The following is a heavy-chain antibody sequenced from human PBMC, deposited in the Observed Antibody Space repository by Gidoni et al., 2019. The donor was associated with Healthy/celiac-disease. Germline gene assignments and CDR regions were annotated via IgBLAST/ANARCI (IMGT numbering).Heavy chain of an antibody. CDR3: ARVRREDDAFDI. CDR1: GYSISSGYY. D-gene: IGHD1-26*01. CDR2: IYHSGST. V-gene: IGHV4-38-2*01. J-gene: IGHJ3*02. Sequence: QVQLQESGPGLVKPSETLSLPCAVSGYSISSGYYWGWIRQPPGKGLEWIGSIYHSGSTYYNPSLKSRVTISVDTSKNQFSLKLSSVTAADTAVYYCARVRREDDAFDIWGQGTMVTVSS.